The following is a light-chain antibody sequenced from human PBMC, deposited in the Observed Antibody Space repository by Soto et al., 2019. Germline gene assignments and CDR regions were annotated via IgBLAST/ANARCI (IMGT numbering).Light chain of an antibody. V-gene: IGLV9-49*01. CDR2: VGTGGIVG. J-gene: IGLJ2*01. CDR3: GADHGSGSNFAVV. Sequence: QSALTQPPSASASLGASVTLTCTLSSGYSNYKVDWYQQRPGKGPRFVMRVGTGGIVGSKGDGIPDRFSVLGSGLNRYLTIKNIQEEDESDYHCGADHGSGSNFAVVCGVGTKLTVL. CDR1: SGYSNYK.